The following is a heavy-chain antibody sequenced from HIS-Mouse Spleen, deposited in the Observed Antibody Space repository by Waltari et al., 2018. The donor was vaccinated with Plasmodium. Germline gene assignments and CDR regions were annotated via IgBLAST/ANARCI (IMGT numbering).Heavy chain of an antibody. CDR2: IYYSGST. D-gene: IGHD1-7*01. CDR3: ARDRITGTSYFDY. J-gene: IGHJ4*02. Sequence: LQLQESGPGLVRPSETLSLTCTVSGGPISSSSSYGGWIRQPPAKVLVWIGSIYYSGSTYYNPSLKSRVTISVDTSKNQFSLKLSSVTAADTAVYYCARDRITGTSYFDYWGQGTLVTVSS. V-gene: IGHV4-39*07. CDR1: GGPISSSSSY.